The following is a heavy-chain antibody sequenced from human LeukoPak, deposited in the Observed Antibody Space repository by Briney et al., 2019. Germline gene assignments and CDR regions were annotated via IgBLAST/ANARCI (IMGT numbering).Heavy chain of an antibody. CDR1: GGSISSYY. CDR3: ARSRVRGALADF. Sequence: SETLSLTCTVSGGSISSYYWSWIRQPAGKGLEWIGRIYITEGTNYNPSLKSRVTMSVDTSKNQLSLKVNSVTAADTAVYYCARSRVRGALADFWGQGTLVTVSS. J-gene: IGHJ4*02. D-gene: IGHD3-10*01. CDR2: IYITEGT. V-gene: IGHV4-4*07.